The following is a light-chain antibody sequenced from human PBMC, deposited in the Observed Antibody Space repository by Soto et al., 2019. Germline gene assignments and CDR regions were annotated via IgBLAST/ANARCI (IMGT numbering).Light chain of an antibody. V-gene: IGKV1-5*03. CDR2: KAS. J-gene: IGKJ1*01. Sequence: DIQMTQSPSTLSASVGARVTITCRASQTIINWLAWYQQKPGKAPKLLIYKASSLESGVPSRFSGSGSGTEFTLTISSLQPDDFATYYCQQYNSYSWTFGQGTKVDI. CDR1: QTIINW. CDR3: QQYNSYSWT.